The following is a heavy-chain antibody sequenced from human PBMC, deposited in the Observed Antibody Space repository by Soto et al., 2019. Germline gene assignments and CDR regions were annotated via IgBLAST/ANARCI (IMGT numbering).Heavy chain of an antibody. V-gene: IGHV4-30-4*01. J-gene: IGHJ6*02. Sequence: SETLSLTCTVSGGSISSGDYYWSWILRPPGKGLEWIGYIYYSGSTYYNPSLKSRVTISVDTSKNQFSLKLSSVTAADTAVYYCARDLLRYFDWSFYGMDVWGQGTTVTVSS. D-gene: IGHD3-9*01. CDR3: ARDLLRYFDWSFYGMDV. CDR1: GGSISSGDYY. CDR2: IYYSGST.